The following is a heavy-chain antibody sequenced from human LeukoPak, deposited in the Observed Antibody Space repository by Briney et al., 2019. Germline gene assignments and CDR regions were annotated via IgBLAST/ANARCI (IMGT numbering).Heavy chain of an antibody. D-gene: IGHD3-3*01. CDR3: AKGNYDFWSAYDY. Sequence: GGSLRLSCAASGFTFSGYAMSWVRQAPGKGLEWASAIVNSGGSTYYADSVKGRFTISRDNSQNTLYLQMNSLRAEDTAVYYCAKGNYDFWSAYDYWGQGTLVTVSS. CDR2: IVNSGGST. J-gene: IGHJ4*02. CDR1: GFTFSGYA. V-gene: IGHV3-23*01.